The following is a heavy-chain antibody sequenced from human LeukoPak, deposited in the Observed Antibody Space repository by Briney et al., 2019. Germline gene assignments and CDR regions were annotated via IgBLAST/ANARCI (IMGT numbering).Heavy chain of an antibody. CDR2: IDPSDAYT. D-gene: IGHD6-13*01. V-gene: IGHV5-10-1*01. J-gene: IGHJ4*02. CDR1: GYSFTSYW. CDR3: ARHEGYSSSAEVY. Sequence: GEPLKISCKGSGYSFTSYWISWVSQMPGKGLEWMGRIDPSDAYTNYSPSFQGHVTISSDKSTKTAYLQRSSLKASDTAMYYCARHEGYSSSAEVYWGQGTLVTVSS.